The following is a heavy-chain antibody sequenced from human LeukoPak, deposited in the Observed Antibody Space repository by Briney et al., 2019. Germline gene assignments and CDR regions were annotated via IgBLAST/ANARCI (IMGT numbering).Heavy chain of an antibody. J-gene: IGHJ3*02. CDR3: ARVYGDAFDI. Sequence: GGSLRLSCAASGFTFSDYSMSWIRQAPGKGLEWISYISSTTGYRDYAASVRGRYTISRDNAKNSVYLQMNSLRAEDTAVYYCARVYGDAFDIWGQGTMVTVSS. D-gene: IGHD4-17*01. V-gene: IGHV3-11*05. CDR1: GFTFSDYS. CDR2: ISSTTGYR.